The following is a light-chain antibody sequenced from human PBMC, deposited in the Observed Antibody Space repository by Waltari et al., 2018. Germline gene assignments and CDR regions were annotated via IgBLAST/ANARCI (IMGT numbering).Light chain of an antibody. CDR2: EVS. CDR1: RSDVGGYNY. CDR3: SSYAGSNTVV. V-gene: IGLV2-8*01. J-gene: IGLJ2*01. Sequence: QSALTQPPSASGSPGHSVTISCTGTRSDVGGYNYASWYQQYPGKAPKLMIYEVSKRPSGVPERFSGSKSGNTASLTVSGLQGDDEADYYCSSYAGSNTVVFGGGTKLPVL.